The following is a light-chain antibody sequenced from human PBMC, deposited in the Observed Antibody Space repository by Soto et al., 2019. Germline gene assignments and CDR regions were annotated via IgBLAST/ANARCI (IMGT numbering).Light chain of an antibody. Sequence: QLVLTQPPSVSGAPGQRVTISCTGSSSNIGAGYDVHWYQQLPGTAHKLLIYGNSNRPSGVPDRFSGSKSGTSASLAITGLQAEDEADYYCQSYDSSLSALFGGGTKVTVL. J-gene: IGLJ3*02. CDR2: GNS. V-gene: IGLV1-40*01. CDR1: SSNIGAGYD. CDR3: QSYDSSLSAL.